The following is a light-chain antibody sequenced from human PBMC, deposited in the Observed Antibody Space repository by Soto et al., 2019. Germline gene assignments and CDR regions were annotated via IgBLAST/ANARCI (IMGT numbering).Light chain of an antibody. Sequence: DIQMTQSPSSLCASVGDRVSVTCRASQGISTCLNWYQQRPGEASKLLIYAASSLQSGVTSRFSGSGSGADFTRTIGSLQPEDFATYYWQQSYTTPRTFGQGTKVEVK. CDR3: QQSYTTPRT. J-gene: IGKJ1*01. CDR2: AAS. CDR1: QGISTC. V-gene: IGKV1-39*01.